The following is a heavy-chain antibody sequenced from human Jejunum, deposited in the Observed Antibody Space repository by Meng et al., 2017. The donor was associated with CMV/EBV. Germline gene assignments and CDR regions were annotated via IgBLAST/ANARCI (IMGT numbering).Heavy chain of an antibody. D-gene: IGHD3-10*01. CDR2: IKQDGSEK. CDR1: GFTFSNYW. J-gene: IGHJ4*02. V-gene: IGHV3-7*01. CDR3: GRNRVDY. Sequence: LKISCAASGFTFSNYWMTWVRQAPGKGLEWVANIKQDGSEKFYVDSLKGRFTISRDNAKNSLYLQMNSLRGDDTGVYYCGRNRVDYWGQGTLVTVSS.